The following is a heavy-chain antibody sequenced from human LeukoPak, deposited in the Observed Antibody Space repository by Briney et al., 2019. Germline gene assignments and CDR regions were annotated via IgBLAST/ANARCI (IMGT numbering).Heavy chain of an antibody. CDR2: INGDGGST. CDR1: GFTFDDYA. V-gene: IGHV3-43*02. CDR3: EKDSGGTYYYGRDV. Sequence: GGSLRLSCAASGFTFDDYAMHWVRQAPGKGLEWISLINGDGGSTYYADSVKGRFAISRDNSKNSLYLQMNSLRTEDTALYSCEKDSGGTYYYGRDVWGQGTTVTVS. J-gene: IGHJ6*02. D-gene: IGHD3-16*01.